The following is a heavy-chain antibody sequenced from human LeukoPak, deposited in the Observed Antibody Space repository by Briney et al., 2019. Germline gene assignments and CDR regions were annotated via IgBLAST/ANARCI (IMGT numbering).Heavy chain of an antibody. CDR3: ATERTGYSSSSFDY. Sequence: GGVLRPFCAASWFTLSSYANGLVRQAPGEGAEWGSAISGSGGSTYYADSVKGRFTISRDNSKNTLYLQMNSLRAEDTAVYYCATERTGYSSSSFDYWGQGTLVTVSS. V-gene: IGHV3-23*01. CDR1: WFTLSSYA. J-gene: IGHJ4*02. D-gene: IGHD6-13*01. CDR2: ISGSGGST.